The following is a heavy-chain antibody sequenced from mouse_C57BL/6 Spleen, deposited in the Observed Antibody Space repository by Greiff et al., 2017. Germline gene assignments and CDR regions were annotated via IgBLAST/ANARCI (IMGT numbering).Heavy chain of an antibody. J-gene: IGHJ2*01. V-gene: IGHV1-55*01. D-gene: IGHD1-1*01. CDR3: ARSRGSSYNDY. CDR1: GYTFTSYW. CDR2: IYPGSGST. Sequence: QVHVKQPGAELVKPGASVKMSCKASGYTFTSYWITWVKQRPGQGLEWIGDIYPGSGSTNYNEKFKSKATLTVDTSSSTAYMQLSSLTSEDSAVYYCARSRGSSYNDYWGQGTTLTVSS.